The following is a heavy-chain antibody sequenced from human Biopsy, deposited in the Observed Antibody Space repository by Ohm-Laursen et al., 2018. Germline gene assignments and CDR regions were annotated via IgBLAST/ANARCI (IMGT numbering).Heavy chain of an antibody. Sequence: CAASGFTFSRSVMHWVRQAPGKGLMWVSRIHGDERSATYAEPVKGRFTISRDNAKNTLHLQMNSLRAEDTAVYYCTGDSGGLGDYWGQGTLVTVSS. CDR3: TGDSGGLGDY. CDR2: IHGDERSA. D-gene: IGHD2-8*02. CDR1: GFTFSRSV. V-gene: IGHV3-74*03. J-gene: IGHJ4*02.